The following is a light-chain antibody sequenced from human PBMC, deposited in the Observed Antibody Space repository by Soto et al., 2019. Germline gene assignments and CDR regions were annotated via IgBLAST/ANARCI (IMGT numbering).Light chain of an antibody. V-gene: IGKV1-6*01. J-gene: IGKJ4*01. CDR2: TAS. Sequence: AIQMTQSPSSLSASVGDRVTITCRASQGIRSELGWYQQKPGKAPNILLYTASTLQSGVPSRFSGSGSGTDFTLTISSLQPEDFATYYCIQDYNYPLTFGGGTRVEIK. CDR3: IQDYNYPLT. CDR1: QGIRSE.